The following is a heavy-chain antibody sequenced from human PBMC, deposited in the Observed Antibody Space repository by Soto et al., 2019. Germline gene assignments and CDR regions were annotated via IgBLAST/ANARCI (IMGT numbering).Heavy chain of an antibody. J-gene: IGHJ5*02. V-gene: IGHV3-33*01. CDR2: IWFDGSNK. D-gene: IGHD3-10*01. Sequence: GGSLRLSCVSSGFTFNNYGMHWVRQAPGKGLEWVALIWFDGSNKYHLDSVKGRFTISRDNSKNTLYLQMNSLRIEDTAVYYCARKGSGSALDLWGQGTLVTVSS. CDR1: GFTFNNYG. CDR3: ARKGSGSALDL.